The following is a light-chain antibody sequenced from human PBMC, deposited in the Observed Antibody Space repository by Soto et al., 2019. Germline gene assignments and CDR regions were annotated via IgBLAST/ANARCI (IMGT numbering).Light chain of an antibody. CDR1: QSVNTY. CDR3: QQYNKWPRT. J-gene: IGKJ1*01. CDR2: GAS. Sequence: EIVMRQSPVSLSVSPGERATLSCRASQSVNTYSAWYQQKPGQAPRLLIYGASTRASGVPDRFTGSGSGTEFTLTISSLQSEDRTIYYCQQYNKWPRTFGQGTRVEIK. V-gene: IGKV3-15*01.